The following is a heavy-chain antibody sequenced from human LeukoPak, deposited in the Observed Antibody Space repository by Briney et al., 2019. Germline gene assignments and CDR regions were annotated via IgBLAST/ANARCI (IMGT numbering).Heavy chain of an antibody. V-gene: IGHV3-23*01. CDR2: ISGSGGST. D-gene: IGHD2-2*01. Sequence: GESLRLSCAASGFTFSYAWMSWVRQAPGKGLEWVSAISGSGGSTYYADSVKGRFTISRDNSKNTLYLQMNSLRAEDTAVYYCAKKRNGIVVVPAAMDYWGQGTLVTVSS. CDR3: AKKRNGIVVVPAAMDY. CDR1: GFTFSYAW. J-gene: IGHJ4*02.